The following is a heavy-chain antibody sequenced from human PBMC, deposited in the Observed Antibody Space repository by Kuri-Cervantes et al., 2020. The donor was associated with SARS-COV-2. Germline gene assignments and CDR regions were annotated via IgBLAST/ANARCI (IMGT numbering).Heavy chain of an antibody. D-gene: IGHD3-16*01. V-gene: IGHV1-69*13. CDR3: ASLGDAGDLSPPFDY. CDR2: IIPIFGTA. CDR1: GGTFSSYA. Sequence: SVKVSCKASGGTFSSYAISWVRQAPGQGLEWMGGIIPIFGTANYAQKFQGRVMITADESTSTAYMELSSLRSEDTAVYYCASLGDAGDLSPPFDYWGQGPLVTVSS. J-gene: IGHJ4*02.